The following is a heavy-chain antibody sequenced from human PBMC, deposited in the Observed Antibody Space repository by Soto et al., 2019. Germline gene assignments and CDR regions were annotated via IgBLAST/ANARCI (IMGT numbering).Heavy chain of an antibody. Sequence: EVQLLESGGCLVQPGGSLRLACAASVFSFNSYAMVWVRQAPGKGLEWGSVISARGGSSYFADSVKGRFTNSRDNSKKVLSLEMNTLRAEDTDTYFCAKGSLTYSASVDNWGQGTLGLGSS. CDR2: ISARGGSS. CDR1: VFSFNSYA. V-gene: IGHV3-23*01. J-gene: IGHJ4*02. D-gene: IGHD5-12*01. CDR3: AKGSLTYSASVDN.